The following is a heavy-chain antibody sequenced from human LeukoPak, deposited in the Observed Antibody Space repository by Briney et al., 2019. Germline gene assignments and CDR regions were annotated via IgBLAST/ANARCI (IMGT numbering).Heavy chain of an antibody. CDR1: GFTFTSSA. CDR2: IVVGSGNT. CDR3: AADSGSYLDAFDI. V-gene: IGHV1-58*01. Sequence: SVKVSCKASGFTFTSSAVQWVRQARGQRLEWIGWIVVGSGNTNYAQKFQERVTITRDMSTSTAYMELSSLRSEDTAVYYCAADSGSYLDAFDIWGQGTKVTVSS. J-gene: IGHJ3*02. D-gene: IGHD1-26*01.